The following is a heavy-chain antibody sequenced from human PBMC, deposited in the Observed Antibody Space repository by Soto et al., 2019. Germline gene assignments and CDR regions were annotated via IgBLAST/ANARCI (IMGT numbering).Heavy chain of an antibody. J-gene: IGHJ5*02. CDR3: VRDGTKTLRDWFDP. D-gene: IGHD1-1*01. CDR2: IYATGTT. Sequence: LSLTCIVSGGSITRRSSYWAWIRQPPGKGLEWIGRIYATGTTDYNPSLKSRVMMSVDTSKKQFSLKLRSVTAADTAVYYCVRDGTKTLRDWFDPWGQGISVTVSS. CDR1: GGSITRRSSY. V-gene: IGHV4-39*07.